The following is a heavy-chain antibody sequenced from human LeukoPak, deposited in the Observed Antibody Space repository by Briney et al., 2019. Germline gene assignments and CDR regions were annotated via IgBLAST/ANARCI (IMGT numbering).Heavy chain of an antibody. D-gene: IGHD5-18*01. CDR1: GYIFTGYY. CDR3: AEGGYSYGYYFDY. Sequence: ASVKVSCTASGYIFTGYYMHWVRQAPGQGLEWIGWINPNSGVANYGKKFQGRVTVTRDTSITTAYMELSRLTSDDTAVYYCAEGGYSYGYYFDYWGQGTLVTVSS. CDR2: INPNSGVA. J-gene: IGHJ4*02. V-gene: IGHV1-2*02.